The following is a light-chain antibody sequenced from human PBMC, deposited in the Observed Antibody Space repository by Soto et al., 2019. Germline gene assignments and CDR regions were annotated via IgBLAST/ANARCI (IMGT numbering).Light chain of an antibody. J-gene: IGKJ5*01. V-gene: IGKV3-11*01. CDR2: DAS. CDR3: QQRYNCPPIT. CDR1: QSVRSY. Sequence: EIVLTQSPATLSLSPGERATLSCRASQSVRSYLAWYQQKPGQAPRLLIYDASNRATGIPARFSGSGSGTDFTLTISSLEPEDFAVYYCQQRYNCPPITFGQGTRLEIK.